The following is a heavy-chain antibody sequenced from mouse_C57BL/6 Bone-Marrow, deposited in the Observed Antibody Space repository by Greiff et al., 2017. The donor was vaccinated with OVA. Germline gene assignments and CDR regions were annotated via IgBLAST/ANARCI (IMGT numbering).Heavy chain of an antibody. D-gene: IGHD2-4*01. CDR2: ISSGSSTI. Sequence: EVTVVESGGGLVKPGGSLKLSCAASGFTFSDYGMHWVRQAPERGLEWVAYISSGSSTIYYADTVQGRFTISRDNARNTLFLQLTSLTSEDTAMYYWAKPEYYDYHYYAMDYWGQGTTVTVSS. CDR1: GFTFSDYG. J-gene: IGHJ4*01. CDR3: AKPEYYDYHYYAMDY. V-gene: IGHV5-17*01.